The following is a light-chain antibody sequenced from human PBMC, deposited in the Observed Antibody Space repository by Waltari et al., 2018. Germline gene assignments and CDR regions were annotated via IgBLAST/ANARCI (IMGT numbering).Light chain of an antibody. CDR3: QQYNNWPPLFT. CDR2: GAS. CDR1: QTISSN. J-gene: IGKJ3*01. Sequence: EIVMTQSPATLSVSPGDRATLSCRASQTISSNLAWYQQRPGQAPRLLIYGASNRATGNPARFSGIGPGTEFTLTISSLQSEDFAVYYCQQYNNWPPLFTFGPGTKVDMK. V-gene: IGKV3D-15*01.